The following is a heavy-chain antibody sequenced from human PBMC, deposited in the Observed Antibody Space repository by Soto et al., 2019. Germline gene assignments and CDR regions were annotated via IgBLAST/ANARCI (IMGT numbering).Heavy chain of an antibody. J-gene: IGHJ4*02. D-gene: IGHD3-22*01. Sequence: GGSLRLSCVASGFTFSSYPIHWVRQAPGKGLEWVAVISSDGSNKYYADSVKGRFTISRDNSKNTLYLQMNSLRAEDTAVYYCAKGWLPFDYWGQGTLVTVSS. CDR2: ISSDGSNK. CDR3: AKGWLPFDY. CDR1: GFTFSSYP. V-gene: IGHV3-30*04.